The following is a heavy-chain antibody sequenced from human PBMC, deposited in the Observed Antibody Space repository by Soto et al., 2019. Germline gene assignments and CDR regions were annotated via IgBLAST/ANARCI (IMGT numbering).Heavy chain of an antibody. D-gene: IGHD3-10*01. CDR1: GGSISSGGYP. J-gene: IGHJ5*02. V-gene: IGHV4-30-2*01. CDR2: IYHSGST. Sequence: SETLSLTCAVSGGSISSGGYPWSWIRQPPGKGLEWIGYIYHSGSTYYNPSLKSRVTISVDRSKNQFSLKLSSVTAADTAVYYCAKDTGSGTINWFDPWGQGTLVTVSS. CDR3: AKDTGSGTINWFDP.